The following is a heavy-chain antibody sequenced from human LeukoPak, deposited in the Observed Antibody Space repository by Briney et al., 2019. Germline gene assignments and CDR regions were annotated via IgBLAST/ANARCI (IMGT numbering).Heavy chain of an antibody. J-gene: IGHJ5*02. CDR3: AKDAYGSGYNWFGP. Sequence: PGGSLRLSCAASGFTFDDYAMHWVRQAPGKGLEWVSGISWNSGSIGYADSVKGRFTISRDNAKNSLYLQMNSLRAEDTALYYCAKDAYGSGYNWFGPWGQGTLVTVSS. CDR1: GFTFDDYA. V-gene: IGHV3-9*01. CDR2: ISWNSGSI. D-gene: IGHD6-19*01.